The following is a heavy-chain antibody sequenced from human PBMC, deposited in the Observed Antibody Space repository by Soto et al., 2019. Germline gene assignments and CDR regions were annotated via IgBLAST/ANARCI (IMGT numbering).Heavy chain of an antibody. J-gene: IGHJ6*02. Sequence: PSETLSLTCTVSGGSIIGSGFHWAWIRQPPGKGLEWIGSIYYSGTANYSPSLKSRLAIDVDTSKNQFSLKLSSVTAADTAVYYCARARIVVVPAAKRYYYYGMDVWGQGTTVTVSS. CDR2: IYYSGTA. CDR3: ARARIVVVPAAKRYYYYGMDV. V-gene: IGHV4-39*07. D-gene: IGHD2-2*01. CDR1: GGSIIGSGFH.